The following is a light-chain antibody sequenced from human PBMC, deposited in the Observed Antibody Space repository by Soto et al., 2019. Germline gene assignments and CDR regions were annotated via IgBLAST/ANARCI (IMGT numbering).Light chain of an antibody. CDR1: SSDVGGYNY. CDR2: DVS. V-gene: IGLV2-14*03. J-gene: IGLJ2*01. Sequence: QSALTQPASASGSPGQSITISCTGTSSDVGGYNYVSWYQQHPGKAPKLMIYDVSNRPSGVSNRFSGSKSGNTASLTVSGLQAEDEADYYCSSYRGSSTVVFGGGTKLTVL. CDR3: SSYRGSSTVV.